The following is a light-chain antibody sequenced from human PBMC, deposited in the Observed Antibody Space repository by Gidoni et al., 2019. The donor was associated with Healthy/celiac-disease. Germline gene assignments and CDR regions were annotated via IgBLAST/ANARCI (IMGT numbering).Light chain of an antibody. CDR1: QSVSSCY. V-gene: IGKV3-20*01. CDR2: GAS. Sequence: EIVLTPSPGTLSLSPGERATLSCRASQSVSSCYLAWYQQPAGHAPRLLIYGASRRATGIPGSFSGGCATTDFTLTISRLEPEDVAVYYCQQYSSSLWTFGQGTKVEIK. CDR3: QQYSSSLWT. J-gene: IGKJ1*01.